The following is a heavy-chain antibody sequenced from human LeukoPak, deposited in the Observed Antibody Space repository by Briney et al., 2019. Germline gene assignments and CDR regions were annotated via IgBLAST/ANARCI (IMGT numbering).Heavy chain of an antibody. V-gene: IGHV1-3*01. J-gene: IGHJ6*02. Sequence: ASVKVSCKASGYTFTNYAMHWVRQAPGQRLEWMGWINAGNGNTKYSQKFQGRVTITRDTSASTAYMKLSSLRSEDTAVYYCARRVSARDPYYYYYGMAVWGQGTTVTVPS. CDR3: ARRVSARDPYYYYYGMAV. CDR2: INAGNGNT. CDR1: GYTFTNYA. D-gene: IGHD5-18*01.